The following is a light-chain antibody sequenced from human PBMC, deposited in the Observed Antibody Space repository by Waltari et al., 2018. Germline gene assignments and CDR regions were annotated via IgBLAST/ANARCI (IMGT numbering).Light chain of an antibody. CDR3: CSFTTRSTWV. V-gene: IGLV2-14*01. Sequence: QSALTQPASVSGSPGQSITISCTGTISDLGRYNYVSWYQQHPGKVPKLLIFVFTNRPSGVSHRFSGSKSGNTASLTISGLQAEDESDYYCCSFTTRSTWVFGGGTKLTVL. CDR1: ISDLGRYNY. CDR2: VFT. J-gene: IGLJ3*02.